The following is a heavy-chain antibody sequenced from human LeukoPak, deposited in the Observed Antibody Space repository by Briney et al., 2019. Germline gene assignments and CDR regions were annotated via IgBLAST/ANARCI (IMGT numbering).Heavy chain of an antibody. Sequence: GGSLRLSCADSGFTFSSYWMSWVRQAPGKWLEWVANIKQDGSEKYYVDSVRGRFTISRDNAKNSLYLQMNSLRAEDTAVYYCARDLVAGYSYYYFDYWGQGTLVTVSS. J-gene: IGHJ4*02. CDR2: IKQDGSEK. V-gene: IGHV3-7*01. CDR1: GFTFSSYW. D-gene: IGHD5-18*01. CDR3: ARDLVAGYSYYYFDY.